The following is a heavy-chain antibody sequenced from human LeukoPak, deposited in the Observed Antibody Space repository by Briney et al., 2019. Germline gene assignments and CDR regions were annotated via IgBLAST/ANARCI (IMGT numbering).Heavy chain of an antibody. CDR1: GFTFSNAW. CDR2: IKSKTDGGTR. J-gene: IGHJ5*02. Sequence: GVSLRLSCAVSGFTFSNAWMTWVRQAPGKGLEWVGRIKSKTDGGTRDCAAPVKGRFTISGDDSKNTLYLQMNSLKTEDTAVYYCTTTYGRNYDSSGYYLWGQGTLVTVSS. D-gene: IGHD3-22*01. CDR3: TTTYGRNYDSSGYYL. V-gene: IGHV3-15*01.